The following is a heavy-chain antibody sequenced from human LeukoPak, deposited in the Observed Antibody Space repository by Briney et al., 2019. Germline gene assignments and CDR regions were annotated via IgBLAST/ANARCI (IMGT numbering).Heavy chain of an antibody. CDR3: ARERIVGATGFQGLDI. CDR1: GGSISSSSYY. V-gene: IGHV4-39*07. Sequence: PSETLSLTCTVSGGSISSSSYYWGWIRQPPGKGLEWIGSIYYSGSTYYNPSLKSRVTISVDTSKNQFSLKLSSVTAADTAVYYCARERIVGATGFQGLDIWGQGTMVTVSS. J-gene: IGHJ3*02. D-gene: IGHD1-26*01. CDR2: IYYSGST.